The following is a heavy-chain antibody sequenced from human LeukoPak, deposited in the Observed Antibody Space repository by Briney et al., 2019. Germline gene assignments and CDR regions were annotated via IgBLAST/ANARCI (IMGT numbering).Heavy chain of an antibody. CDR3: AKDRGFLQLYGMDV. Sequence: GGSLRLSCSASGFTFSSYAMHWVRQAPGKGLEYVSAISSNGGSTYYADSVKGRFTISRDSSKNTLYLQMNSLRAEDTAVYYCAKDRGFLQLYGMDVWGQGTTVTVSS. CDR1: GFTFSSYA. J-gene: IGHJ6*02. CDR2: ISSNGGST. D-gene: IGHD4-11*01. V-gene: IGHV3-64*04.